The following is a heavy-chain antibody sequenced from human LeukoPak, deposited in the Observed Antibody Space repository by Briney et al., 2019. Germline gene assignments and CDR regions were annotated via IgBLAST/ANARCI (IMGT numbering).Heavy chain of an antibody. CDR1: GFNMSDYW. V-gene: IGHV3-7*01. CDR3: VRVGGAFDI. CDR2: IKQDGSEI. J-gene: IGHJ3*02. D-gene: IGHD3-16*01. Sequence: GGSLRLSCTASGFNMSDYWMTWVRQAPGKGLEWVANIKQDGSEIYSGDSLKGRFTISRDNAKNSLYLQMNSLRAEDTAVYYCVRVGGAFDIWGQGTMVTVSS.